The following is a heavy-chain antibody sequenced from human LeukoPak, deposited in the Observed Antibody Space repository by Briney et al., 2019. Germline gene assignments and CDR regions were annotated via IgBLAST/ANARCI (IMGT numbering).Heavy chain of an antibody. CDR2: INHSGST. CDR1: GGSFSGYY. V-gene: IGHV4-34*01. Sequence: SETLSLTCAVYGGSFSGYYWSGIRQPPGKGLEWIGEINHSGSTNYNPSLKSRVTISVDTSKNQFSLKLRSVTAADTAVYYCARAKGRYSSGWYYFDYWGQGTLVTVSS. J-gene: IGHJ4*02. CDR3: ARAKGRYSSGWYYFDY. D-gene: IGHD6-19*01.